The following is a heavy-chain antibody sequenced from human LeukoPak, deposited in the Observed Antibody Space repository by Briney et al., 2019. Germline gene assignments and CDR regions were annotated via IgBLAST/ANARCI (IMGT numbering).Heavy chain of an antibody. V-gene: IGHV4-31*03. CDR2: IYYSGST. CDR1: GRSISSGGYY. CDR3: ARDRLYYGMDV. Sequence: SAQTLSLTCTVSGRSISSGGYYWTWIRQHPGKGLEWFGYIYYSGSTYYNPSLKSRVTISVDTSKNKFSLKLSSVTAAATAVYYCARDRLYYGMDVWGQGNTVTVFS. J-gene: IGHJ6*02.